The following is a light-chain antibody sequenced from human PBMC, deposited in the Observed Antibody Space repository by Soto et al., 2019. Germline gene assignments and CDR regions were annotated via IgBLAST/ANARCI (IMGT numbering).Light chain of an antibody. CDR2: AAS. J-gene: IGKJ1*01. V-gene: IGKV1-6*01. Sequence: ALRMTQSPSSLSASVGERVTITCRPSQDIRIDLGWFQQRPGTAPKLLIYAASYLQSDVPSRFTGSGSGSDFTLTITSLQPEDFATYYCLQNYDYPRTFGQGTKVEVK. CDR3: LQNYDYPRT. CDR1: QDIRID.